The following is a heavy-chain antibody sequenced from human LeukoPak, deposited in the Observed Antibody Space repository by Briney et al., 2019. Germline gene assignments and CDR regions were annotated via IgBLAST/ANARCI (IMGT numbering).Heavy chain of an antibody. Sequence: SETLSLTCTVPGYSISSGYYWGWIRQPPGKGLEWIGSIYHSGSTYYNPSLKSRVTISVDTSKNQFSLKLSSVTAADTAVYYCARDLLNAFDIWGQGTMVTVSS. CDR2: IYHSGST. J-gene: IGHJ3*02. CDR3: ARDLLNAFDI. D-gene: IGHD2/OR15-2a*01. CDR1: GYSISSGYY. V-gene: IGHV4-38-2*02.